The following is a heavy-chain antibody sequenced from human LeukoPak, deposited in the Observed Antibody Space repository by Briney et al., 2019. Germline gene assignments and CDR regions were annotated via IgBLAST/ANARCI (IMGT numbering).Heavy chain of an antibody. CDR3: ARGNYGYAFDM. J-gene: IGHJ3*02. CDR2: INPNSGVT. D-gene: IGHD1-7*01. Sequence: ASVKVSCKTSGYTFTAYYLHWERQAPGQGLEWMGWINPNSGVTYYAQKFQGRVTMTRDTSINTAYMELGRLTSDDTAVYHCARGNYGYAFDMWGQGTMVPVSS. CDR1: GYTFTAYY. V-gene: IGHV1-2*02.